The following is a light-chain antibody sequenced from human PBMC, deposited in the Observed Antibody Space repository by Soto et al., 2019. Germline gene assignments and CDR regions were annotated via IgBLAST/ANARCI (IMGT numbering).Light chain of an antibody. J-gene: IGKJ4*01. CDR1: QSVNNNY. V-gene: IGKV3-20*01. CDR2: GAS. Sequence: EIVLTQSPGTLSLSPGARATLSCRASQSVNNNYLAWYQQKPGQAPRLLIYGASSRATGIPDRFSGSGSGADFTLTISRLEPEDFAVYFCQQYGSSPRTFGGGTKVEI. CDR3: QQYGSSPRT.